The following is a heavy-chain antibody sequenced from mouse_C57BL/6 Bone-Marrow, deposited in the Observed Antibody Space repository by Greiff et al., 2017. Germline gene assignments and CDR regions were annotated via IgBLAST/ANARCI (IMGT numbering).Heavy chain of an antibody. Sequence: VQLQQSGPELVKPGASVKIPCKASGYTFTDYNMDWVKQSHGKSLEWIGDINPNNGGTIYNQKFKGKATLTVDKSSSTAYMELRSLTSEDTAVYYCARYGDRTAQATFDYWGQGTTLTVSS. CDR2: INPNNGGT. D-gene: IGHD3-2*02. CDR1: GYTFTDYN. J-gene: IGHJ2*01. V-gene: IGHV1-18*01. CDR3: ARYGDRTAQATFDY.